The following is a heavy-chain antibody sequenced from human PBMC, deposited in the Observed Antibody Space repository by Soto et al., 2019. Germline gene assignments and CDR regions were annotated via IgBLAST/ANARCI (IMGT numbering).Heavy chain of an antibody. CDR1: GFTFSSYA. D-gene: IGHD3-22*01. Sequence: GGSLRLSCAASGFTFSSYAMSWVRQAPGKGLEWVSAISGSGGSTYYADSVKGRFTISRDNSKNSLYLQMNSLRAEDTAFYYCAKDQPYDSSGYSSPMDVWGQGTTVTVSS. V-gene: IGHV3-23*01. J-gene: IGHJ6*02. CDR3: AKDQPYDSSGYSSPMDV. CDR2: ISGSGGST.